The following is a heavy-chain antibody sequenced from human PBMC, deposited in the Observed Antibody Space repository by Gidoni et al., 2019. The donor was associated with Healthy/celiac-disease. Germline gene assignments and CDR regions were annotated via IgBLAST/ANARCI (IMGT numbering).Heavy chain of an antibody. Sequence: QIQLVQSGAEVKKPGSSEKVSCKASGGTFSSYSISRVRQAPGQGLECMGRIITILGIANYAQKFQGRVTITADKSTSTAYLDLSSLRSEDTAVYYCAREARETLQQLVRYYYYYGMDVWGQGTTVTVSS. D-gene: IGHD6-13*01. J-gene: IGHJ6*02. CDR2: IITILGIA. CDR1: GGTFSSYS. V-gene: IGHV1-69*04. CDR3: AREARETLQQLVRYYYYYGMDV.